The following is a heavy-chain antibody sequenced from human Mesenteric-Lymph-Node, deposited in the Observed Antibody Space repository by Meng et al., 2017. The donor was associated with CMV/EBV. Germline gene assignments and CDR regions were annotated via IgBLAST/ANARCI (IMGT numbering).Heavy chain of an antibody. D-gene: IGHD2-2*01. Sequence: TFSSYAMTWVRQAPGKGLEWVSSISGGGGGTYYADSVKGRFTISRDNSKNTIYLQMNSLRAEDTAVYYCARGYCSSSSCDNGGWFDPWGQGTLVTVSS. CDR3: ARGYCSSSSCDNGGWFDP. J-gene: IGHJ5*02. CDR2: ISGGGGGT. V-gene: IGHV3-23*01. CDR1: TFSSYA.